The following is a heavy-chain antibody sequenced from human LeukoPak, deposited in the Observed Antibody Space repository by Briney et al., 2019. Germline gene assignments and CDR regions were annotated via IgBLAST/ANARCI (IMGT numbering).Heavy chain of an antibody. V-gene: IGHV4-59*01. D-gene: IGHD3-10*01. J-gene: IGHJ4*02. CDR1: GGSISSYY. Sequence: PSETLPLTCTVSGGSISSYYWSWIRQPPGKGLEWIGYIYYSGSTNYNPSLKSRVTISVDTSKNQFSLKLSSVTAADTAVYYCARAKNYYGSGSSGYYFDYWGQGTLVTVSS. CDR2: IYYSGST. CDR3: ARAKNYYGSGSSGYYFDY.